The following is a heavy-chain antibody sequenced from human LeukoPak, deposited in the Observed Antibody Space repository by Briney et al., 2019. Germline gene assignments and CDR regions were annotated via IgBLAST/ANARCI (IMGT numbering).Heavy chain of an antibody. CDR3: AKVGLKNRDYGPDY. J-gene: IGHJ4*02. V-gene: IGHV3-30*04. CDR1: GFTFSSYA. D-gene: IGHD4-17*01. Sequence: GRSLRLSCAASGFTFSSYAMHWVRQAPGKGPEWVAVISYDGSNKYYADSVKGRFTISRDNSKNTLYLQMNSLRAEDTAVYYCAKVGLKNRDYGPDYWGQGTLVTVSS. CDR2: ISYDGSNK.